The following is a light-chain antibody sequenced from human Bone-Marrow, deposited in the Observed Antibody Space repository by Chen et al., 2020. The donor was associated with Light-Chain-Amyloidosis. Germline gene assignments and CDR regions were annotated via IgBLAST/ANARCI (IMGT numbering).Light chain of an antibody. Sequence: EIVLTQSPGTLSLSPGEGANLSCRASQTISSNYLTWYQQKFGQAPRLRIYGSSSSATGIPDRFTGSGSGTDFTLTINRLEPEDFAMYYCQQYGTSPLTFGGGTKVEIK. CDR1: QTISSNY. J-gene: IGKJ4*01. CDR3: QQYGTSPLT. CDR2: GSS. V-gene: IGKV3-20*01.